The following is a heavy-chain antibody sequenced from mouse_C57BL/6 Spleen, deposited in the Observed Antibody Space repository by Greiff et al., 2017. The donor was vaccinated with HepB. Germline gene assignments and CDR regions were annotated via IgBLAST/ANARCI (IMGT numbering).Heavy chain of an antibody. Sequence: QVQLQQSGAELVRPGSSVKLSCKASGYTFTSYWMHWVKQRPIQGLEWIGNIDPSDSETHYNQKFKDKATLTVDKSSSTAYMQLSSLTSEDSAVYYCARGVITTVVGFDYWGQGTTLTVSS. CDR2: IDPSDSET. CDR3: ARGVITTVVGFDY. V-gene: IGHV1-52*01. D-gene: IGHD1-1*01. CDR1: GYTFTSYW. J-gene: IGHJ2*01.